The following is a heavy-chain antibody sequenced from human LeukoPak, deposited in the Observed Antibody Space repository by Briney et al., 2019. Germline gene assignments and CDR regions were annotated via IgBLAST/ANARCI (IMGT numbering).Heavy chain of an antibody. CDR2: INPNSGGT. CDR1: GYTFTRYY. CDR3: ASSWYGSEYFQH. J-gene: IGHJ1*01. Sequence: ASVKVSCKASGYTFTRYYMHWVRQAPGQGLEWMGWINPNSGGTNYAQKFQGWVTMTRDTSISTAYMELSSLRSDDTAVYYCASSWYGSEYFQHWGQGTLVTVSS. V-gene: IGHV1-2*04. D-gene: IGHD3-10*01.